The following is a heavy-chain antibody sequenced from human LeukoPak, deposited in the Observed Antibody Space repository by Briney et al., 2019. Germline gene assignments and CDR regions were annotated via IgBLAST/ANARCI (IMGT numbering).Heavy chain of an antibody. CDR3: AREASLGTFDP. CDR2: ISGNGGSI. J-gene: IGHJ5*02. CDR1: GFSFSSYA. Sequence: GGSLRLSCAASGFSFSSYAMSWVRQAPGKGLEWVSVISGNGGSIYYADSVKGRFTISRDNSKNTLYLQMNSLRAEDTAVYSCAREASLGTFDPWGQGTLVTVSS. D-gene: IGHD1/OR15-1a*01. V-gene: IGHV3-23*01.